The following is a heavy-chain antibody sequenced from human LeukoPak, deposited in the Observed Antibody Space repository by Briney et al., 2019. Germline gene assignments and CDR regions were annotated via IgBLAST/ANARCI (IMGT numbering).Heavy chain of an antibody. D-gene: IGHD3-9*01. J-gene: IGHJ4*02. CDR2: IIPILGIA. CDR1: GGTFSSYA. CDR3: ARGSRMDYDILTGYYSLGESVDY. Sequence: GASVKVSCKASGGTFSSYAISWVRQAPGQGLEWMGRIIPILGIANYAQKFQGRVTITADKSTSTAYMELSSLRSEDTAVYYCARGSRMDYDILTGYYSLGESVDYWGQGTLVTVSS. V-gene: IGHV1-69*04.